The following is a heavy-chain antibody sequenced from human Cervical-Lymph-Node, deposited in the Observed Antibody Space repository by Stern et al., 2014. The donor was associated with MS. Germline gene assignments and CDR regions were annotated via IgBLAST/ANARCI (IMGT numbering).Heavy chain of an antibody. V-gene: IGHV1-46*01. D-gene: IGHD3-16*01. Sequence: QMQLVQSGPEVKKPGASVMVSCKTSGYTFTNYYIHWVRQAPGQGLEWMGIINPNGSVTASAQKFQGRLTMTRDTSTTTVYMRLIPLTSEDTAMYYCTRAVGGVGSEWGQGTLVVVSS. CDR2: INPNGSVT. CDR1: GYTFTNYY. J-gene: IGHJ4*02. CDR3: TRAVGGVGSE.